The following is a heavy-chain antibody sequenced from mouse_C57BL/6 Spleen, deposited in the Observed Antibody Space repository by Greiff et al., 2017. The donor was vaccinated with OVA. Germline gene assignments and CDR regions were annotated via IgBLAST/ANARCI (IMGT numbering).Heavy chain of an antibody. V-gene: IGHV1-69*01. CDR1: GYTFTSYW. CDR3: ARRTPRYWYFDV. CDR2: IDPSDSYT. Sequence: QVQLQQPGAELVMPGASVKLSCKASGYTFTSYWMHWVKQRPGQGLEWIGEIDPSDSYTNYNQKFKGKSTLTVDKSSSTAYMQLSSLTSADSAVYYCARRTPRYWYFDVWGTGTTVTVSS. J-gene: IGHJ1*03.